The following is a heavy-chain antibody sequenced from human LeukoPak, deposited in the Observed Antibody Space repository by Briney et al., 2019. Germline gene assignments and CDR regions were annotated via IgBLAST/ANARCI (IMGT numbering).Heavy chain of an antibody. Sequence: SETLSLTCTVSGYSVSSGYYWGWIRQPPGKGLEWIGSMYHSGDTYYNPSLKSRVTISVDTSKNQLSLKLSSVTAADTAVYYCARVQKYCSSTNCYGERVDPWGQGTLVTVSS. CDR2: MYHSGDT. CDR3: ARVQKYCSSTNCYGERVDP. J-gene: IGHJ5*02. D-gene: IGHD2-2*01. CDR1: GYSVSSGYY. V-gene: IGHV4-38-2*02.